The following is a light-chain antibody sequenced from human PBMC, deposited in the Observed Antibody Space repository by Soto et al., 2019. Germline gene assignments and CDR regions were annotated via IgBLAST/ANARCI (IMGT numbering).Light chain of an antibody. Sequence: QSALTQPASVSGSPGQSITISCTGTSSDVGGYNYVSWYQHHPGKAPKLMIYDVSNRPSGVSNRFSGSKSVNTASLTISGLQAEDGADYYCTSYTSSSTYVFGTGTKLTVL. CDR2: DVS. CDR1: SSDVGGYNY. CDR3: TSYTSSSTYV. J-gene: IGLJ1*01. V-gene: IGLV2-14*03.